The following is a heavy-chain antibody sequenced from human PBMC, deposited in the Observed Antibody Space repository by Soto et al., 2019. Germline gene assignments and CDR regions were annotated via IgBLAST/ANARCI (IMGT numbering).Heavy chain of an antibody. D-gene: IGHD4-17*01. V-gene: IGHV4-30-2*01. CDR2: INYSGNT. CDR3: TRGGGSTDYVANYYFDY. Sequence: QLRLQESGSGLVKPSQTLSLTCTVSGGSLSSGSFSWGWIRQPPGKALEWIGYINYSGNTYYNPSLRRRVTISRDMSTNQFSLKLASVTAADTAVYYCTRGGGSTDYVANYYFDYWGRGTPVTVSS. J-gene: IGHJ4*01. CDR1: GGSLSSGSFS.